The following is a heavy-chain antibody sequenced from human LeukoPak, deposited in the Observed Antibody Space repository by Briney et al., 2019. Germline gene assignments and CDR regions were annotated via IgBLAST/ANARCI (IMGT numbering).Heavy chain of an antibody. V-gene: IGHV3-23*01. CDR2: IIGSGGST. Sequence: QTGGSLRLSCAASGFTFSTYAMSWVRQAPGKGLEWVSFIIGSGGSTYYADSVKGRFTISRDNSKNTLNLQMNSLRAEDTAVFYCAKLLDNYYYYGMDVWGQGTTVTVSS. J-gene: IGHJ6*02. D-gene: IGHD1-1*01. CDR1: GFTFSTYA. CDR3: AKLLDNYYYYGMDV.